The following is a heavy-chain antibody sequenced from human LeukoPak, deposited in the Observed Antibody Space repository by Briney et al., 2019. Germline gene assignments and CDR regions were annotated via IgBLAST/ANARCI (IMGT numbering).Heavy chain of an antibody. CDR3: ARYGTPLTYYYYYGMDV. CDR2: ISYDGSNK. CDR1: GFTFSSYA. V-gene: IGHV3-30*04. Sequence: GGSLRLSCAASGFTFSSYAMHWVRQAPGKGLEWVAVISYDGSNKYYADSVKGRFTISRDNSKNTLYLQMTSLRAEDTAVYYCARYGTPLTYYYYYGMDVWGQGTTVTVSS. D-gene: IGHD2-15*01. J-gene: IGHJ6*02.